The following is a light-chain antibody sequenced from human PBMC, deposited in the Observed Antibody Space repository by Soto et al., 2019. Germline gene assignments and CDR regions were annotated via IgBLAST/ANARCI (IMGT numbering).Light chain of an antibody. J-gene: IGLJ3*02. CDR3: ASWDDSLSGEV. CDR2: RHD. CDR1: TSNIGSNY. V-gene: IGLV1-47*01. Sequence: QSVLTQPPSASGTPGQRVTISCSGSTSNIGSNYVYWYQQVPGTAPKLLIYRHDQRPSGVPDRFSGSRSGTSASLAIGGLRSEDEADYYCASWDDSLSGEVFGGGTKLTVL.